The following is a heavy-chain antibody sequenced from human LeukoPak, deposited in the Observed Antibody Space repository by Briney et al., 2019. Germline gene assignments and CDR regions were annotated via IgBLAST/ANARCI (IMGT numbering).Heavy chain of an antibody. CDR1: GFTFSSYW. CDR3: ARDLSYSKTSDHYYYAFDM. Sequence: PGGSLRLYCAASGFTFSSYWMTWVGQGPGKGLEWAANIKRHGSVMYYVDTVKGRFTISRDNVKNSLYLQMDSLTAEDTAVYYCARDLSYSKTSDHYYYAFDMCGQVTMVAVSS. J-gene: IGHJ3*02. D-gene: IGHD1-26*01. CDR2: IKRHGSVM. V-gene: IGHV3-7*01.